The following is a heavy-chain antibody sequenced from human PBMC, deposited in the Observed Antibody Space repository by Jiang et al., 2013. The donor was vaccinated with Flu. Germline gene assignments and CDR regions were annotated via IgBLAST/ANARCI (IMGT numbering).Heavy chain of an antibody. V-gene: IGHV4-4*09. D-gene: IGHD3-10*01. CDR3: TTGAGWLADY. CDR2: LSSSGDT. Sequence: PGLVKPSETLSLTCTISGDSISDSMSVTYWSWIRQPPGKGLEWIGCLSSSGDTEYNLSLKSRVTITVDTSKDQFSLRLNSVTAADTAVYFCTTGAGWLADYWGQGTLVTVSS. CDR1: GDSISDSMSVTY. J-gene: IGHJ4*02.